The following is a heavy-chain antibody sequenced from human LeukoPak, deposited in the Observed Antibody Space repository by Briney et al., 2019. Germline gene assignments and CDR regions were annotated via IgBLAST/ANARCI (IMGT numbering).Heavy chain of an antibody. CDR2: IYYSGST. Sequence: PSETLSLTCTVSGGSISSYYWSWIRQPPGKGLEWIGYIYYSGSTNYNPSLKSRVTISVDTSKNQFSLKLSSVTAADTAVYYCARVGPYCGGDCYFGAFDIWGQGTMVTVSS. J-gene: IGHJ3*02. CDR1: GGSISSYY. CDR3: ARVGPYCGGDCYFGAFDI. D-gene: IGHD2-21*02. V-gene: IGHV4-59*12.